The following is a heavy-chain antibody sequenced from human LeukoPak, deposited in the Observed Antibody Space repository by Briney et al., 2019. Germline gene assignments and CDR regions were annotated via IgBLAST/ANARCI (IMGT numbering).Heavy chain of an antibody. D-gene: IGHD2-2*01. CDR1: GGSFSGYY. Sequence: SETLSLTCAVYGGSFSGYYWSWIRQPPGKGLEWIGEINHSGSTNYNPSLKSRVTISVGTSKNQFSLKLSSVTAADTAVYYCARGSGGWSLSSTSCWFDPWGQGTLVTVSS. V-gene: IGHV4-34*01. CDR2: INHSGST. CDR3: ARGSGGWSLSSTSCWFDP. J-gene: IGHJ5*02.